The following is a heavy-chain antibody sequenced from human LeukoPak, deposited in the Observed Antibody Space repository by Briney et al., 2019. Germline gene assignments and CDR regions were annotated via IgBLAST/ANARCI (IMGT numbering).Heavy chain of an antibody. D-gene: IGHD2-2*01. CDR2: INRSGST. V-gene: IGHV4-34*01. Sequence: KPSETLSLTCAVYGGSFSGYYWSWIRQPPGKGLEWIGEINRSGSTNYNPSLKSRVTISVDTSKNQFSLKLSSVTAADTAVYYCARVSCSSTSCYRPASWFDPWGQGTLVTVSS. J-gene: IGHJ5*02. CDR3: ARVSCSSTSCYRPASWFDP. CDR1: GGSFSGYY.